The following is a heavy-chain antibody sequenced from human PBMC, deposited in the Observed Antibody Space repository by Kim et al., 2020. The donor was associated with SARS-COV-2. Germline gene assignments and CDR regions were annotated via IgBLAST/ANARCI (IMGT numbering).Heavy chain of an antibody. V-gene: IGHV1-2*06. CDR1: GYTFTDYH. Sequence: ASVKVSCKASGYTFTDYHIHWVRQAPGQGLEWVGRLSANSGGTNYAQNFRGRVTMTRDTSINTVYLELTRLTSDDTAVYYCARSSLLDFDHWGQGNLVTV. J-gene: IGHJ4*02. CDR2: LSANSGGT. D-gene: IGHD3-10*01. CDR3: ARSSLLDFDH.